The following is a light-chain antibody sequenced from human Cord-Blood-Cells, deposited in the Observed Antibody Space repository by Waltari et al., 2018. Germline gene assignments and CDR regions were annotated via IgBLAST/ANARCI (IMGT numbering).Light chain of an antibody. CDR2: DVS. CDR1: SSDVGGYNY. CDR3: SSYTSSSPH. J-gene: IGLJ2*01. V-gene: IGLV2-14*01. Sequence: QSALTQPASVSGSPGQSITISCTGTSSDVGGYNYVSWYQQHPGKAPKLMIYDVSNRPSGVSNRFSGSKSGNTASLTISGLQAEDEADYYCSSYTSSSPHFGRGTKLTVL.